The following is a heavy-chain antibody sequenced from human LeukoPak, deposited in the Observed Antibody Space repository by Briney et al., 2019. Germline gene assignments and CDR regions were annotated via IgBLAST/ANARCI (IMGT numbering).Heavy chain of an antibody. J-gene: IGHJ4*02. CDR2: IYYSGST. V-gene: IGHV4-39*07. CDR3: ARVSNFMIVNPLFDY. Sequence: SETLSLTCTVSGGSISSSDYYWGWIRQPPGKGLEWIGNIYYSGSTYYNPSLKSRVTISVDTSKNQFFLKLSSVTAADTAVYYCARVSNFMIVNPLFDYWGQGTLVTVSS. CDR1: GGSISSSDYY. D-gene: IGHD3-22*01.